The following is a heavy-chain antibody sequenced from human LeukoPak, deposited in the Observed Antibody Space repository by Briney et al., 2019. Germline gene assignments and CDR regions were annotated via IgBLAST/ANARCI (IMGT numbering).Heavy chain of an antibody. CDR3: AKQKRPHWISGTYYHTDAFDI. V-gene: IGHV3-23*01. CDR2: ISGSGGST. Sequence: PGGSLRLSCAASGFTFSSYAMSWVRQAPGKGLEWVSAISGSGGSTYYADSVKGRFTISRDNSKNTLYLQMNSLRAEDTAVYYCAKQKRPHWISGTYYHTDAFDIWGQGTMVTVSS. J-gene: IGHJ3*02. CDR1: GFTFSSYA. D-gene: IGHD3-10*01.